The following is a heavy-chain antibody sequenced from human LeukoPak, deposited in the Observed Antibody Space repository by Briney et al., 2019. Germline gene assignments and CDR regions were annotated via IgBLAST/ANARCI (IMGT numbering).Heavy chain of an antibody. CDR1: GFTFTSYA. V-gene: IGHV3-23*01. CDR3: AKRLGDPRAFDY. CDR2: ISGTTATI. D-gene: IGHD2-21*02. J-gene: IGHJ4*02. Sequence: GGPLRLSCAASGFTFTSYAMSWVRQAPGKGLEWVSGISGTTATIHYADAVKGRFTISRDNSKNTLYLQMNSRRAEDTAVYYCAKRLGDPRAFDYWGQGTLVTVSS.